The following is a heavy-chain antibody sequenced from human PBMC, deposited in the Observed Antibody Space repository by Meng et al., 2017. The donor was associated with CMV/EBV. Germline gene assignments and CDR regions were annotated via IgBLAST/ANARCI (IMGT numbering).Heavy chain of an antibody. CDR2: IYYSGST. J-gene: IGHJ4*02. Sequence: SETLSLTCTVSGGSISSYYWSWIRQPPGKGLEWIGYIYYSGSTNYNPSLKSRVTISVDTSKNQLSLKLSSVTAADTAVYYCARDGGIAARYYFDYWGQGTLVTVSS. CDR3: ARDGGIAARYYFDY. V-gene: IGHV4-59*01. D-gene: IGHD6-6*01. CDR1: GGSISSYY.